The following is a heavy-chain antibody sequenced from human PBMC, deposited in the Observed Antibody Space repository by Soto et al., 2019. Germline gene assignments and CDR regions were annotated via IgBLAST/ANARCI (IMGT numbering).Heavy chain of an antibody. CDR1: GFSFSNYA. J-gene: IGHJ4*02. CDR3: AKSKGSFDHTGPDQ. Sequence: EVQLLESGGGLIQPGGSLRLSCATFGFSFSNYAMSWVRQAPGKGLEWVSGFGVDYVTYYADSVRGRFTISRDNSKNTFYLQMNSLRAEDTALYYCAKSKGSFDHTGPDQWGQGTLVTVSS. V-gene: IGHV3-23*01. CDR2: FGVDYVT. D-gene: IGHD2-8*02.